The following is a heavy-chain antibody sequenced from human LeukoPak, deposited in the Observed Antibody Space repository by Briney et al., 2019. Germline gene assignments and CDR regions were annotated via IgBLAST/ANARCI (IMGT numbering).Heavy chain of an antibody. CDR3: VKDRTGNYVAWFDP. CDR2: ISSGGGST. J-gene: IGHJ5*02. CDR1: GFTFSSYA. D-gene: IGHD4-11*01. Sequence: PGGSLRLSCAASGFTFSSYAMSWVRQAPGKGLEWVSSISSGGGSTYYADSVKGRFTISRDNSKNTLYLQMNSLRAEDAAVYYCVKDRTGNYVAWFDPWGRGTLVTVSS. V-gene: IGHV3-23*01.